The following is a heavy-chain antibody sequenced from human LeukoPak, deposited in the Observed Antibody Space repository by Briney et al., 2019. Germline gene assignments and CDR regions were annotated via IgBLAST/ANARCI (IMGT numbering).Heavy chain of an antibody. CDR3: ARDYYDSSGYYLSFDY. D-gene: IGHD3-22*01. CDR1: RGTFSSYA. Sequence: SVKVSRQASRGTFSSYAISWVRPPPGRGLEWVGRIIPIFGTAHYAQKLQGRVTITADESTSTAYMELSSLRSEDTAVYYCARDYYDSSGYYLSFDYWGQGTLVTVSS. V-gene: IGHV1-69*13. CDR2: IIPIFGTA. J-gene: IGHJ4*02.